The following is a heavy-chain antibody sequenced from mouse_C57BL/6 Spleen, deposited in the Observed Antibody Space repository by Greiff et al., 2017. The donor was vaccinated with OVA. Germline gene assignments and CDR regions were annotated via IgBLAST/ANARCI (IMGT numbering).Heavy chain of an antibody. J-gene: IGHJ1*03. Sequence: EVQLVESGGGLVKPGGSLKLSCAASGFTFSSYAMSWVRQTPEKRLEWVATISDGGSYTYYPDNVKGRFTISRDNAKNNLYLQMSHLKSEDTAMYYCARSYGSRDYWYFDVWGTGTTVTVSS. CDR3: ARSYGSRDYWYFDV. D-gene: IGHD1-1*01. CDR1: GFTFSSYA. CDR2: ISDGGSYT. V-gene: IGHV5-4*01.